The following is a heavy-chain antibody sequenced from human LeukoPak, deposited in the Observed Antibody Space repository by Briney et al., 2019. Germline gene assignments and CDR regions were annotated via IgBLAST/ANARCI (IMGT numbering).Heavy chain of an antibody. J-gene: IGHJ5*02. V-gene: IGHV4-31*03. D-gene: IGHD5-18*01. CDR3: ARVWIQLWLQSQVLPRGSFDP. CDR1: GGSISSGGYY. CDR2: IYYSGST. Sequence: SETLSLTCTVSGGSISSGGYYWSWIRQHPGKGLEWIGYIYYSGSTYHNPSLKSRVTISVDTSKNQFSLKLSSVTAADTAVYYCARVWIQLWLQSQVLPRGSFDPWSQGTLVTVSS.